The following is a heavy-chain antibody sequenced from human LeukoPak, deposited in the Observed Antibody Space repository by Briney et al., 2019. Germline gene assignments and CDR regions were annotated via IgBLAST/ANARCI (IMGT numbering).Heavy chain of an antibody. D-gene: IGHD5-12*01. J-gene: IGHJ6*02. CDR2: IWYDGSNK. Sequence: GGSLRLSCAASGFTFSSYGMHWVRQAPGKGLGWVAVIWYDGSNKYYADSVKGRFTTSRDNSTNTLYLQMNSLRAEDTAVYYCARDQGYGYYYYYGMDVWGQGTTVTVSS. CDR3: ARDQGYGYYYYYGMDV. V-gene: IGHV3-33*01. CDR1: GFTFSSYG.